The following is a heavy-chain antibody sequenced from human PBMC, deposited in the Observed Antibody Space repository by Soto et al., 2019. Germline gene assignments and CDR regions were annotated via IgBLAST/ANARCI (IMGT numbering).Heavy chain of an antibody. D-gene: IGHD3-16*01. CDR2: ISSSSSTI. Sequence: EVQLVESGGGLVQPGGSLRLSCAASGFTFSSYSMNWVRQAPGKGLEWVSYISSSSSTIYYADSVKGRFTISRDNAKNQLYLQRTSLRAENAAVYYGPGGLGGGYGGFDYWGQGTLVNVSS. J-gene: IGHJ4*02. CDR3: PGGLGGGYGGFDY. V-gene: IGHV3-48*01. CDR1: GFTFSSYS.